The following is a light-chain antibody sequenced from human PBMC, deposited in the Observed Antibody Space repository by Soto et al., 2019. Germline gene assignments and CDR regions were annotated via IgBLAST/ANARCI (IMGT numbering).Light chain of an antibody. J-gene: IGLJ1*01. CDR1: SSDVGGYNY. V-gene: IGLV2-14*01. CDR3: SSYTSSSTL. Sequence: SLLTQPSSVSGSPGQSITISCTGTSSDVGGYNYVSWYQQHPGKAPKLMIYDVSNRPSGVSNRLSGSKSGNTASLTISGLQAEDEADYYCSSYTSSSTLFGTGTKVTVL. CDR2: DVS.